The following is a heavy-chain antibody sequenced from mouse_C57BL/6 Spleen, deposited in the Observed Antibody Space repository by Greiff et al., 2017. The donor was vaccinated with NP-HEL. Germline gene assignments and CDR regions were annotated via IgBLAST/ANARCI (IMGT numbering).Heavy chain of an antibody. CDR2: IDPEDGET. CDR1: GFNIKDYY. CDR3: ARLDDYDDAAWFAY. Sequence: EVKLQQSGAELVKPGASVKLSCTASGFNIKDYYMHWVKQRTEQGLEWIGRIDPEDGETKYAPKFPGKATITADTSSNTAYLQLSSLTSEDTAVYYCARLDDYDDAAWFAYWGQGTLVTVSA. J-gene: IGHJ3*01. D-gene: IGHD2-4*01. V-gene: IGHV14-2*01.